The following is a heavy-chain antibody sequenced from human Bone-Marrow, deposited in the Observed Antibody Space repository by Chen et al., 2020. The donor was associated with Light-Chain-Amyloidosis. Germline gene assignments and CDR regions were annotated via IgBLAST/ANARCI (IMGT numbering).Heavy chain of an antibody. CDR1: GFAFSSYA. J-gene: IGHJ3*02. D-gene: IGHD3-9*01. Sequence: EVQLVESGGGLLQRGGSLRLSCAASGFAFSSYAMSWVRQAPGKGLKWVSTISGSGGSRYYGDSVKGRLTISRDNSKNALFLQMNSLRAEDTAVYYCAKDISYDDILPGYPADAFDIWGQGTMVTVSS. V-gene: IGHV3-23*04. CDR3: AKDISYDDILPGYPADAFDI. CDR2: ISGSGGSR.